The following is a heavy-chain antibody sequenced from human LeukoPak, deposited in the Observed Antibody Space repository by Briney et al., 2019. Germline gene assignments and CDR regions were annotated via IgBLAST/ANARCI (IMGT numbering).Heavy chain of an antibody. CDR3: ARDWAHDY. CDR1: GFTFSSYW. D-gene: IGHD3-16*01. V-gene: IGHV3-74*01. Sequence: GGSLRLSCAASGFTFSSYWMHWVRQAPGKGLVWVSRINGDGSSTSYADSVKGRFTISRDNAKNTLYLQMNSLRAEDTAVYYCARDWAHDYWGQGTLVTVSS. J-gene: IGHJ4*02. CDR2: INGDGSST.